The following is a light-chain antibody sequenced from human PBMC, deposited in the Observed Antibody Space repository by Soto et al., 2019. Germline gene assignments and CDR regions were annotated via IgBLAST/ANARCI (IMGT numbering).Light chain of an antibody. V-gene: IGKV3-20*01. CDR1: QNINSRY. CDR2: GAS. Sequence: EIVLTQSPGTLSLSPGERATLSCRASQNINSRYLAWYQQKPGQAPRLLIYGASSRDTGIPDRFSGSGSGTDFTLTISRLEPEDFAVYYCQQFGSSPGFTFGPGTKVDIK. CDR3: QQFGSSPGFT. J-gene: IGKJ3*01.